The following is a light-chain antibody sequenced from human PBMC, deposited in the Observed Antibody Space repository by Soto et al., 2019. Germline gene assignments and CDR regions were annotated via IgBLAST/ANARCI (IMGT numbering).Light chain of an antibody. CDR3: TSYAGTYSFFYV. CDR1: SSDVGAYNY. J-gene: IGLJ1*01. CDR2: EVS. Sequence: QSALTQPPSASGSPGQSVTISCTGTSSDVGAYNYVSWYQQLPGKAPKLIIYEVSKRPSGVPDRFSGSKSGNTASLAVSGLQCEDEADYYCTSYAGTYSFFYVFGTGTKVTVL. V-gene: IGLV2-8*01.